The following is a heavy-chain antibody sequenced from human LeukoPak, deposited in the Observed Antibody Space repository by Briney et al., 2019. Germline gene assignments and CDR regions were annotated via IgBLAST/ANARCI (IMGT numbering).Heavy chain of an antibody. D-gene: IGHD4-23*01. CDR2: ARKKANSYTT. CDR3: TRRDYGGNSDS. Sequence: GGSLRPSRAASGFTFSDHYMDWVRQAPGKGLEWVGRARKKANSYTTDYAASVIGRFTISRDDSKNSLYLQMNSLKTEDTAVYYCTRRDYGGNSDSWGQGTLVTVSS. CDR1: GFTFSDHY. V-gene: IGHV3-72*01. J-gene: IGHJ5*01.